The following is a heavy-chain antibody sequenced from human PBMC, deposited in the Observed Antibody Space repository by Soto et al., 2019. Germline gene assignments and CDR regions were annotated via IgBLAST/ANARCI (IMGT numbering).Heavy chain of an antibody. CDR2: IIPIFGTA. J-gene: IGHJ6*02. CDR1: GGTFSSYA. V-gene: IGHV1-69*06. Sequence: SVKVSCKASGGTFSSYAISWVRQAPGQGLEWMGGIIPIFGTANYAQKFQGRVTITADKSTSTAYMELSSLRSEDTAVDYCARDRPRGHYGSGSSNYYGMDVWGQGTTVTVSS. D-gene: IGHD3-10*01. CDR3: ARDRPRGHYGSGSSNYYGMDV.